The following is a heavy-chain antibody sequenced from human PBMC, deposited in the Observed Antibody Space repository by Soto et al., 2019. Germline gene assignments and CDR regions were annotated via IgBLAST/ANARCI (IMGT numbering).Heavy chain of an antibody. V-gene: IGHV3-23*01. J-gene: IGHJ4*02. D-gene: IGHD2-15*01. CDR1: GFIFVSYA. CDR3: ARYIRGPIVFYFDF. Sequence: WGSLRLSCAASGFIFVSYAITCVGHAPGKGLDWVSLISYNGDSRYYADSVKGRFTISRDNSKDTVDLQMDSLRAEDTAIYYCARYIRGPIVFYFDFWGPGVLVTVSS. CDR2: ISYNGDSR.